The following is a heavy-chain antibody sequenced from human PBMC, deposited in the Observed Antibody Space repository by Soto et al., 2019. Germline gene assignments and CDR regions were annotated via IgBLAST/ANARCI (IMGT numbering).Heavy chain of an antibody. CDR1: GGTFTSYT. Sequence: QVQLVQSGAEVKKPGSSVKVSCKASGGTFTSYTITWVRRAPGQGLEWMGGIIPLFGTANYAQKFQGRVTITADESTTTAFMELSSLRSDDTAVYSCARETTTVTRDYFYYGMDVWGQGTTVTVSS. D-gene: IGHD4-17*01. CDR2: IIPLFGTA. J-gene: IGHJ6*02. CDR3: ARETTTVTRDYFYYGMDV. V-gene: IGHV1-69*01.